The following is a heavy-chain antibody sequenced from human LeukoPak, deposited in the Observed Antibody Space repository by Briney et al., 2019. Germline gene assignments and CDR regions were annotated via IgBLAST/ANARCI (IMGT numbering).Heavy chain of an antibody. CDR1: GFTFSSYA. J-gene: IGHJ4*02. D-gene: IGHD3-3*01. V-gene: IGHV3-30*04. CDR2: ISYDGSNK. Sequence: GGSLRLSCVGSGFTFSSYAMHWVRQAPGKGPEWVAVISYDGSNKYYADSVKGRFTISRDNSKNTLYLQMNSLRAEDTAVYYCARDQYYDFWSGSFDYWGQGTLVTVSS. CDR3: ARDQYYDFWSGSFDY.